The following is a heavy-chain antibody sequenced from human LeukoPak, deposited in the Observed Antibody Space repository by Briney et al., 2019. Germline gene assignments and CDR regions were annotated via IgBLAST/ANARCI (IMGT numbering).Heavy chain of an antibody. CDR1: GFTVSSNY. Sequence: PGGSLRLSCAASGFTVSSNYMSWVRQAPGKGLEWVSIIYSGGSTYYSDSVKGRFTISRDNSKNTLYLQMNSLRAEDTAVYYCAREGTHYDILAGYPNYDYWGQGTLVTVSS. CDR3: AREGTHYDILAGYPNYDY. CDR2: IYSGGST. V-gene: IGHV3-53*01. J-gene: IGHJ4*02. D-gene: IGHD3-9*01.